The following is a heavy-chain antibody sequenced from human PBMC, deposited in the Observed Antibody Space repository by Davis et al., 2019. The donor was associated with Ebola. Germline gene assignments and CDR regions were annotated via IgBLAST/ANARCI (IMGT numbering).Heavy chain of an antibody. CDR1: GFTFSAYA. CDR3: VKWDYRGTPPDH. V-gene: IGHV3-30*02. CDR2: IRHDETYK. J-gene: IGHJ4*02. D-gene: IGHD4-23*01. Sequence: PGGSLRLSCAASGFTFSAYAMHWVRQAPGKGLEWLAYIRHDETYKAYVDSVKGRFPISRDNSRNMLYLQMNSLRSEDTAGYYGVKWDYRGTPPDHWGQGTLVIVSS.